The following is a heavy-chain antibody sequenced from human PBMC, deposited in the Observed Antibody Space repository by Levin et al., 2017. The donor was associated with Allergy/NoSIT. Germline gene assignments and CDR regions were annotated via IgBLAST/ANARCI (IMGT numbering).Heavy chain of an antibody. CDR1: GFLFSNYG. Sequence: LSLTCAASGFLFSNYGINWVRQAPGKGLEWISYIGTSGKSIYYSDSVKGRFSISRDDGKNSLFLQMSSLRDDDTAVYYCARDLTTNRGGLDVWGQGTTVSVSS. CDR3: ARDLTTNRGGLDV. D-gene: IGHD1-1*01. V-gene: IGHV3-48*02. J-gene: IGHJ6*02. CDR2: IGTSGKSI.